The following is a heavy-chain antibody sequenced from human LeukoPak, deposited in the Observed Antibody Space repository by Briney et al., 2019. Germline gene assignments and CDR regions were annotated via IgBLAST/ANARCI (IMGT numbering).Heavy chain of an antibody. J-gene: IGHJ4*02. Sequence: ASVKVSCKASGYTFTSYDINWVRQATGQGLEWMGWMNPNSGNTGYAQKFQGRVTITRNTSISTAYTELSSLRSEDTAVYYCARGRSPYDFWSGYLYYFDYWGQGTLVTVSS. D-gene: IGHD3-3*01. CDR2: MNPNSGNT. CDR1: GYTFTSYD. V-gene: IGHV1-8*03. CDR3: ARGRSPYDFWSGYLYYFDY.